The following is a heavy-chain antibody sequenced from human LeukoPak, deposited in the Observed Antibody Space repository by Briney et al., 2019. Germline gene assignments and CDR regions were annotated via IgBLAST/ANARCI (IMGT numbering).Heavy chain of an antibody. J-gene: IGHJ4*02. D-gene: IGHD1-26*01. CDR2: INPNSGGT. CDR1: GYTFTGYY. CDR3: AREPPEAGAIPFDY. V-gene: IGHV1-2*06. Sequence: ASVKVSCKASGYTFTGYYMHWVRQAPGQGLEWMGRINPNSGGTNYAQKFQGRVTMTRGTSISTAYMELSRLRSDDTAVYYCAREPPEAGAIPFDYWGQGTLVTVSS.